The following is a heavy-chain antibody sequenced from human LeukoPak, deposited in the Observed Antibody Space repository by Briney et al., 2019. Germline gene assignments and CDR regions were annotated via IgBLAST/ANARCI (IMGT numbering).Heavy chain of an antibody. Sequence: GASVKVSCKASGYTFTGYYMHWVRQAPEQGLEWMGWINPNSGGTNYAQKFQGRVTMTRDTSISTVYMELSRLTSDDTAVYYCATALLSVGTSYWGQGTLVTVSS. CDR2: INPNSGGT. V-gene: IGHV1-2*02. D-gene: IGHD1-1*01. J-gene: IGHJ4*02. CDR1: GYTFTGYY. CDR3: ATALLSVGTSY.